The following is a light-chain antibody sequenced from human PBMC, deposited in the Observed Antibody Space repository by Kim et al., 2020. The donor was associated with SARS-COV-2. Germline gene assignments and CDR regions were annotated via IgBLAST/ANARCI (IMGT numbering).Light chain of an antibody. CDR1: QDIRNY. J-gene: IGKJ4*01. V-gene: IGKV1-12*01. Sequence: DIQMTQSPPSVSASVGDRVTITCRASQDIRNYLAWYQQKPGKAPKLLIHAASSLQTGVPSRFSGSGSGTDFTLIIASLQPEDFATYYCQQADTFPLTFGGGTKVDIK. CDR2: AAS. CDR3: QQADTFPLT.